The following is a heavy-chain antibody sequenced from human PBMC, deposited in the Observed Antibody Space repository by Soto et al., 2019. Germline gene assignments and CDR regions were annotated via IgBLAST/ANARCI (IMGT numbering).Heavy chain of an antibody. Sequence: SVKVSCKASGYTFTSYHITWVRQAPGQGLEWMGWIIPYNCTANYAKNFQGRVTMTAVDSTSTAYMELSSLRSEDTAVYYCAVECGGDCSFAFDIWGQGTMVTVSS. V-gene: IGHV1-69*13. CDR2: IIPYNCTA. J-gene: IGHJ3*02. CDR3: AVECGGDCSFAFDI. D-gene: IGHD2-21*02. CDR1: GYTFTSYH.